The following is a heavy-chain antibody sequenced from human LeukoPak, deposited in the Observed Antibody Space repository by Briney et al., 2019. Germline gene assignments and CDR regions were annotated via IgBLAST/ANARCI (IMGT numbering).Heavy chain of an antibody. CDR3: ARGTRKLRYFDWLPDYYYYGMDV. J-gene: IGHJ6*02. D-gene: IGHD3-9*01. CDR1: GFTFSSYA. V-gene: IGHV4-34*01. CDR2: INHSGST. Sequence: PGGSLRLSCAASGFTFSSYALSWIPQPPGKGLEWIGEINHSGSTNYNPSLKSRVTISVDTSKNQFSLKLSSVTAADTAVYYCARGTRKLRYFDWLPDYYYYGMDVWGQGTTVTVSS.